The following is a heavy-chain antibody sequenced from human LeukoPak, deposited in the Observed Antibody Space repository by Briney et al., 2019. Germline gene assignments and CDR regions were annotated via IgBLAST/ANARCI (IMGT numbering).Heavy chain of an antibody. Sequence: SETLSLTCTVSGGSISSYYWSWIRQPAGKGLEWIGRIYTSGSTNYNPSLTSRGTMSVDTSKNQFSLKLSSVTAADTAVYYCARTRTIFGGGYYYYYGMDVWGQGTTVTVSS. D-gene: IGHD3-3*01. V-gene: IGHV4-4*07. J-gene: IGHJ6*02. CDR3: ARTRTIFGGGYYYYYGMDV. CDR1: GGSISSYY. CDR2: IYTSGST.